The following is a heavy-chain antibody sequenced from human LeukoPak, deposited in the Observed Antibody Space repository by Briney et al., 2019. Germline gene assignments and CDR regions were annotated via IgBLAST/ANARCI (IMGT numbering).Heavy chain of an antibody. CDR2: ISSSSSYI. Sequence: GGSLRLSCAASGFTFSSYSMNWVRQAPGKGLEWVSSISSSSSYIYYADSVKGRFTISRDNAKNSLYLQMNSLRAEDTAVYYCARVSGTTGTTSPYYYGMDVWGQGTTVTVSS. D-gene: IGHD1-1*01. J-gene: IGHJ6*02. V-gene: IGHV3-21*04. CDR3: ARVSGTTGTTSPYYYGMDV. CDR1: GFTFSSYS.